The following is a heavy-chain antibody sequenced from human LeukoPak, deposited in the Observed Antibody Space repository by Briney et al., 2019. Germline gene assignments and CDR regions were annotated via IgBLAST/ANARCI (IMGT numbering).Heavy chain of an antibody. CDR3: ARETWGSYRGGAFDI. CDR2: INPSGGST. V-gene: IGHV1-46*01. CDR1: GYTFTSYY. D-gene: IGHD1-26*01. J-gene: IGHJ3*02. Sequence: GASVKVSCKASGYTFTSYYMHWVRQAPGQGLEWMGIINPSGGSTSYAQKFQGRVTMTRDTSTSTVYMELSSLRSEDTAVYYCARETWGSYRGGAFDIWGQGTMVTVSS.